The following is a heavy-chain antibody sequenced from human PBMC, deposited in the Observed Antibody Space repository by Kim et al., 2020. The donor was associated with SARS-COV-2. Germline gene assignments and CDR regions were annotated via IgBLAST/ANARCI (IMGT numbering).Heavy chain of an antibody. D-gene: IGHD5-12*01. Sequence: SETLSLTCTVSGGSISSGGYYWSWIRQHPGKGLEWIGYIYYSGSTYYNPSLKSRVTISVDTSKNQFSLKLSSVTAADTAVYYCASHRDGYNYRLDYWGQGTLVTVSS. J-gene: IGHJ4*02. CDR2: IYYSGST. V-gene: IGHV4-31*03. CDR1: GGSISSGGYY. CDR3: ASHRDGYNYRLDY.